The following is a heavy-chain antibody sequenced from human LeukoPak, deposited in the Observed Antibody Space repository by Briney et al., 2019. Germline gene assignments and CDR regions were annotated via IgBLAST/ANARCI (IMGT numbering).Heavy chain of an antibody. CDR2: IYYGGST. V-gene: IGHV4-59*12. CDR1: GGSISNYY. D-gene: IGHD5-24*01. Sequence: SETLSLTCSVSGGSISNYYWSRIRQPPGKGLEWIGYIYYGGSTDYNPSLKSRVTISVDTSKNHFSLKLSSVTAADTAVYYCARNRDGYNSFDYWGQGTLVTVSS. J-gene: IGHJ4*02. CDR3: ARNRDGYNSFDY.